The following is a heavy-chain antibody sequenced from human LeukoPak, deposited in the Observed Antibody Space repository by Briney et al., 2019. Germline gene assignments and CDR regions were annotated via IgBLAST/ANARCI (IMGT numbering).Heavy chain of an antibody. CDR3: ASGRQLGY. J-gene: IGHJ4*02. V-gene: IGHV3-7*01. D-gene: IGHD6-13*01. CDR2: IKEDGSEK. Sequence: PGGSLRLSCAASGFTFSNYWMSWVRQAPGKGLEWVANIKEDGSEKYYVDSVKGRFTISRDNARNSLYLQMNSLRAEDTAVYYCASGRQLGYWGQGILVTVSS. CDR1: GFTFSNYW.